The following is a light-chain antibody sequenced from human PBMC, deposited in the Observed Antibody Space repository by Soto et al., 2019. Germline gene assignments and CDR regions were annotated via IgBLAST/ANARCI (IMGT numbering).Light chain of an antibody. Sequence: DIPMTQSPSTLSASVGDRVTITCRASQNINTWLAWYQQKPWEAPKLLVYDASRLQSGVPSRFSGSGSGTEVTLTINSLQPNDSATYYCQQQDGFGQGTKLDIK. CDR2: DAS. CDR3: QQQDG. V-gene: IGKV1-5*01. CDR1: QNINTW. J-gene: IGKJ2*01.